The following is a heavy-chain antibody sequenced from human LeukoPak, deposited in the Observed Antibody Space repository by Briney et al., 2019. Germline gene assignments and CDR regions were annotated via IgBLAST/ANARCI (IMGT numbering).Heavy chain of an antibody. D-gene: IGHD5-18*01. V-gene: IGHV3-21*01. Sequence: GGSPRLSCAASGFTFSIYNMNWVPQAPGKGLEWVSSISSSSSYIYYADSVRGRFTISRDNAKNSLYLQMNSLRAEDTAVYYCARDNNTDLDYWGQGTLVTVSS. CDR2: ISSSSSYI. CDR3: ARDNNTDLDY. CDR1: GFTFSIYN. J-gene: IGHJ4*02.